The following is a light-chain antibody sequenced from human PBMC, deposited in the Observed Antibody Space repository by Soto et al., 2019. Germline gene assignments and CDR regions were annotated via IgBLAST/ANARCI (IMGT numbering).Light chain of an antibody. Sequence: ETVLTQSPGTLSLSPGERATLSCRASQTIRSNYLAWYRQTPCQAPRLLIYGASNRATGIADRFSGSGSGTDFTLIISRLEPEDFALYYCQQYGSSPWTVGQGTKVEI. CDR3: QQYGSSPWT. J-gene: IGKJ1*01. V-gene: IGKV3-20*01. CDR1: QTIRSNY. CDR2: GAS.